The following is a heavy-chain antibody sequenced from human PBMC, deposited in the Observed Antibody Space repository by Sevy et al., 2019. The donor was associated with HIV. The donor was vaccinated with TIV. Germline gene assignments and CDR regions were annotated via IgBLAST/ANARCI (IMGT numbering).Heavy chain of an antibody. D-gene: IGHD6-6*01. CDR1: GFTFGSYW. Sequence: GGSLRLSCAASGFTFGSYWMTWVRQAPGKGLEWVANIKGDGSGRFYVGSVRGRFTVSRDNAKKKLYLQMNNLRGEDTALYSCARLYSSSSGRGLDNWGQGALVTVSS. CDR2: IKGDGSGR. V-gene: IGHV3-7*01. J-gene: IGHJ4*02. CDR3: ARLYSSSSGRGLDN.